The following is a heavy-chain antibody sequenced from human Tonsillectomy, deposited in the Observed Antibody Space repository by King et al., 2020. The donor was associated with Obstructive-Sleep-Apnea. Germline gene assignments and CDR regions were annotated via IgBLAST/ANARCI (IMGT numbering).Heavy chain of an antibody. CDR2: IYYSGST. CDR1: GGSISSSSYY. Sequence: QLQESGPGLVKPSETLSLTCTVSGGSISSSSYYWGWIRQPPGKGLEWIGSIYYSGSTYYNPSLKSRVTISVDTSKNQFSLKLSSVTAADTAVYYCARDGSGESYGFHYFDYWGKGTLVTVSS. J-gene: IGHJ4*02. V-gene: IGHV4-39*07. CDR3: ARDGSGESYGFHYFDY. D-gene: IGHD5-18*01.